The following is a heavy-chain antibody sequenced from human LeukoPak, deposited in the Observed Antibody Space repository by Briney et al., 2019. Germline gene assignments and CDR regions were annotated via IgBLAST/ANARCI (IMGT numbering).Heavy chain of an antibody. Sequence: SETLSLTXTVSGGSIXXXXXXXIRQXPGXXXECIGYIYYXGSTXXXXXXXXXXXXXXXXSKNQFSLSLSSVTAADTAVYYCARAKLRNWFDPWGQGTLVTVSS. CDR1: GGSIXXXX. CDR3: ARAKLRNWFDP. CDR2: IYYXGST. J-gene: IGHJ5*02. V-gene: IGHV4-59*01. D-gene: IGHD1-1*01.